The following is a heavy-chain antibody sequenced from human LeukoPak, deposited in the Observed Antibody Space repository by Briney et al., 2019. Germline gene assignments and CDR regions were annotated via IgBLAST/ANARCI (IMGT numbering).Heavy chain of an antibody. CDR3: AKDTVARWYYGLDV. Sequence: GGSLRLSCAASGFTFSSYAMSWVRQAPGKGLEWVANIKQDGSEKYYVDSVKGRFTISRDNAKNSLYLQTNSLRAEDTAVYYCAKDTVARWYYGLDVWGQGTTVTVSS. D-gene: IGHD6-19*01. CDR1: GFTFSSYA. V-gene: IGHV3-7*01. J-gene: IGHJ6*02. CDR2: IKQDGSEK.